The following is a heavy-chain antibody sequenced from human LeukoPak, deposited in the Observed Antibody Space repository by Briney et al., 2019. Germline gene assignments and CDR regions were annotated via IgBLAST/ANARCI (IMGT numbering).Heavy chain of an antibody. D-gene: IGHD3-3*01. CDR1: GFMFSSYD. CDR2: ISYDGTNK. J-gene: IGHJ4*02. CDR3: AKENDFVY. V-gene: IGHV3-30*18. Sequence: GGSLRLSCAVSGFMFSSYDMHWVRQAPGKGLEWVAVISYDGTNKYYADSVKGRFTISRDNSKSTLYLQMNSLRAEDTAVYYCAKENDFVYWGQGTLVTVSS.